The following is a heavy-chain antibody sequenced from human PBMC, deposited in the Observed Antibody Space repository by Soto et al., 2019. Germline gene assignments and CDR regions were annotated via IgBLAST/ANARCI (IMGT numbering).Heavy chain of an antibody. CDR1: GYTFSNYG. CDR2: ISGYNGNT. V-gene: IGHV1-18*01. D-gene: IGHD6-6*01. CDR3: ARKSSSSSWLDP. J-gene: IGHJ5*02. Sequence: ASVKVSCKASGYTFSNYGVSWVRQAPGQGLEWMGWISGYNGNTNYAQNFQGRVTMTADPSTRTAYMDLRSLRSDDTAVYFCARKSSSSSWLDPWGQGTLVTVSS.